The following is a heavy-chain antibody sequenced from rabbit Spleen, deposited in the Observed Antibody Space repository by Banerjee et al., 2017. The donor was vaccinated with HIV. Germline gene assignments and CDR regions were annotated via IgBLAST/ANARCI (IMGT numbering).Heavy chain of an antibody. Sequence: QEQLEESGGGLVKPGASLTLTCTASRFSFTSSYYLCWVRQAPGKGLEWIACIYADSDRSFYYATWAKGRFTISRTSSTKVTLQMPSLTAADTATYFCARDGAGGSYFALWGPGTLVTVS. J-gene: IGHJ6*01. CDR1: RFSFTSSYY. D-gene: IGHD8-1*01. CDR2: IYADSDRSF. V-gene: IGHV1S45*01. CDR3: ARDGAGGSYFAL.